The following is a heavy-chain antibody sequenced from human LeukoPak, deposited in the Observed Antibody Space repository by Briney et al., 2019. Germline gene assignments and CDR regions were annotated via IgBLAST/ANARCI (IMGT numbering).Heavy chain of an antibody. V-gene: IGHV3-7*03. J-gene: IGHJ4*02. D-gene: IGHD2-15*01. CDR3: TTDTWYSAGH. CDR1: GFTFSNAW. Sequence: PGGSLRLSCAASGFTFSNAWMSWVRQAPGKGLEWVAIIKKDGSEKYYVDSMKGRFTISRDNAKNSLFLQMNSLRAEDTAIYYCTTDTWYSAGHWGQGTPVTVSS. CDR2: IKKDGSEK.